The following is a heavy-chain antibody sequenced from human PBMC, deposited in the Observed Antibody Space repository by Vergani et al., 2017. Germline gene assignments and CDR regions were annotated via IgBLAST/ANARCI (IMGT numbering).Heavy chain of an antibody. CDR3: GKENRYDVLTGYDYAFDS. D-gene: IGHD3-9*01. Sequence: EVQLVESGGVVVQPGGSLRLSCAASGFTFDDYTMHWVRQATGKGLEWVSLISWDGGSTYYADSVKGRFTISRDNSKNSLYLQMNSLRTEDTALYYCGKENRYDVLTGYDYAFDSWSQGSLVTVSS. CDR1: GFTFDDYT. J-gene: IGHJ3*02. V-gene: IGHV3-43*01. CDR2: ISWDGGST.